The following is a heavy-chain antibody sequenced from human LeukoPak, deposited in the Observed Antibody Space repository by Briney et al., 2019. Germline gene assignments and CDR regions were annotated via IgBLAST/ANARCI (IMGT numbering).Heavy chain of an antibody. Sequence: SQTLSLTCAVSGGFISSGGYSWSWIRQPPGKGLEWIGYIYHSGSTYYNPSLKSRVTISVDRSKNQFSLKLSSVTAADTAVYYCARMVRGVITKGGGYFGYWGQGTLVTVSS. CDR3: ARMVRGVITKGGGYFGY. V-gene: IGHV4-30-2*01. CDR2: IYHSGST. CDR1: GGFISSGGYS. D-gene: IGHD3-10*01. J-gene: IGHJ4*02.